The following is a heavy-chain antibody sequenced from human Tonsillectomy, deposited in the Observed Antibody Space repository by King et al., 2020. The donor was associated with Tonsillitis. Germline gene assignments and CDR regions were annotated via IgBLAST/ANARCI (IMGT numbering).Heavy chain of an antibody. CDR3: ARRPRYRSSWCFLF. CDR2: IYSGGST. CDR1: GFTVSSNY. V-gene: IGHV3-66*01. Sequence: VQLVESGGGLVQPGGSLRLSCAASGFTVSSNYMNWVRQAPGKGLEWVSVIYSGGSTYYADSVKGRFTISRDNSKNTLYLQMNSLRAEDTAVYYCARRPRYRSSWCFLFWGQGTLVTVSS. J-gene: IGHJ4*02. D-gene: IGHD6-13*01.